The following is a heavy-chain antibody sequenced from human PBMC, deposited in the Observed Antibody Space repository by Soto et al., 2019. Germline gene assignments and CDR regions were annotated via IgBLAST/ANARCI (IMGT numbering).Heavy chain of an antibody. J-gene: IGHJ4*02. CDR1: VGSFSGYY. CDR3: AREATGGSNYVTVAGRGLDY. V-gene: IGHV4-34*01. CDR2: INHSGST. Sequence: PSETLSLTCAVYVGSFSGYYWSWIRQPPGKGLEWIGEINHSGSTNYNPSLKSRVTISVDTSKNQFSLKLSSVTAADTAVYYCAREATGGSNYVTVAGRGLDYWGQGTLVTVSS. D-gene: IGHD6-19*01.